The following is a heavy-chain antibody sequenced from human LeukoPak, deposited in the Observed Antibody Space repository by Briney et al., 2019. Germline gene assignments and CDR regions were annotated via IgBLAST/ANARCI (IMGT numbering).Heavy chain of an antibody. V-gene: IGHV3-23*01. Sequence: PGGSLRLSCAASGFIFSSYGMAWVRQAPGKGLEWVSDISGGGATTFYADSVKGRFTISRDNSKNTLYLQLSSLRAEDTAVYYCAKSTGYSTTGRDFDSWGRGTLVTVSS. CDR1: GFIFSSYG. CDR3: AKSTGYSTTGRDFDS. J-gene: IGHJ4*02. D-gene: IGHD6-13*01. CDR2: ISGGGATT.